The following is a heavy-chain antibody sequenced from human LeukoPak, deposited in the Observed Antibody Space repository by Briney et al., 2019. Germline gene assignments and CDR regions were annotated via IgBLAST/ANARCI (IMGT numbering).Heavy chain of an antibody. CDR1: GGSISSSSYY. CDR2: IYYSGST. V-gene: IGHV4-39*01. Sequence: PSETLSLTCTVSGGSISSSSYYWGWIRQPPGKGLVWIGSIYYSGSTYYNPSLKSRVTISVDTSKNQFSLKLSSVTAADTAVYYCARSIVVVIAPWFDYWGQGTLVTVSS. CDR3: ARSIVVVIAPWFDY. J-gene: IGHJ4*02. D-gene: IGHD2-21*01.